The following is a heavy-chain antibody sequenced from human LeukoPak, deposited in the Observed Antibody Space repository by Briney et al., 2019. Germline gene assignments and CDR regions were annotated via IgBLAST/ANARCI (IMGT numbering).Heavy chain of an antibody. V-gene: IGHV4-39*01. D-gene: IGHD2-15*01. CDR1: GGSISSSSYY. Sequence: SETLSLTCTVSGGSISSSSYYWGWIRQPPGKGLEWIGSIYYSGSTYYNPSLKSRVTISVDTSKNQFSLKLSSVTAADTAVYYCARKLTVVAATLFYFDYWGQGTLVTVSS. CDR2: IYYSGST. CDR3: ARKLTVVAATLFYFDY. J-gene: IGHJ4*02.